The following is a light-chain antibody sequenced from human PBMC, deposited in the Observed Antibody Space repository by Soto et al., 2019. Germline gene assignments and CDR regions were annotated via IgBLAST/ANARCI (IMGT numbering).Light chain of an antibody. J-gene: IGKJ1*01. V-gene: IGKV3-15*01. Sequence: EIVMKQSPGTLSVSPGERATLSCRASQSVNTNLAWYQQKPGQAPRLLIYGASTRATGIPARFSGSGSGTEFTLTISSLQSEDSAVYYCQQYNKWPLWTFGQGTKVEIK. CDR3: QQYNKWPLWT. CDR2: GAS. CDR1: QSVNTN.